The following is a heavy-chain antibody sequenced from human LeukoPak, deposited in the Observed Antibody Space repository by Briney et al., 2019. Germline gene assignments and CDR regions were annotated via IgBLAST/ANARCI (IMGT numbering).Heavy chain of an antibody. V-gene: IGHV4-59*12. D-gene: IGHD3-10*01. CDR3: ARDSWWDGSKTFSDWFGP. Sequence: SETLSLTCTVSGGSIGSYHWSWVRQSPEKGLEWIGNIVYTGRTNYNPSLKSRVTISIDTSKNQFSLRLNSVTAADTAVYYCARDSWWDGSKTFSDWFGPWGQGTRVTVSS. CDR2: IVYTGRT. CDR1: GGSIGSYH. J-gene: IGHJ5*02.